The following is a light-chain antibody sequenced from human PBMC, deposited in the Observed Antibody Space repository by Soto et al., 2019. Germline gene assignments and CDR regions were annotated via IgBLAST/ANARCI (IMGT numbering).Light chain of an antibody. CDR1: QSVASSF. CDR2: GAS. CDR3: QQYGSSLALT. J-gene: IGKJ4*01. Sequence: DNVLTQSPGTLSLSPGERATLSCRASQSVASSFLAWYQQKPDQAPRLLIYGASSRATGIPDRFSGSGSGTDFTLTISRLEPEDFAVYYCQQYGSSLALTFGGGTKVEIK. V-gene: IGKV3-20*01.